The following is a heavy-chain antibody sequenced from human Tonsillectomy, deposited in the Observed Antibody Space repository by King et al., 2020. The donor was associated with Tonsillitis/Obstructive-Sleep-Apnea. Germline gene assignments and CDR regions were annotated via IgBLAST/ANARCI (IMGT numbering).Heavy chain of an antibody. V-gene: IGHV3-7*03. D-gene: IGHD3-22*01. Sequence: VQLVESGGGLVQPGGSLRLSCAASGFTFSNYWMSWVRQAPGKGPEWVANLKQDGSEKYYVDSVKGRFTISRDNAKNSLSLQMNSLRVEDTAVYYCARDPFRFYESSGYYGRSYIGDAFDIWGQGTMVTVSS. CDR2: LKQDGSEK. J-gene: IGHJ3*02. CDR1: GFTFSNYW. CDR3: ARDPFRFYESSGYYGRSYIGDAFDI.